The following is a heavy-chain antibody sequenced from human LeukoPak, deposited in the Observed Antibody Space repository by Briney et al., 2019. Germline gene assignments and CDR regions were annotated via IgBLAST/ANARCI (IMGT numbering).Heavy chain of an antibody. Sequence: SETLSLTCTVSGGSISSGGYYWSWIRQHPGKGLEWIGYIYYSGSTYYNPSLKSRVTISVDTSKNQFSLKLSSVTAADTAVYYCARGLRVVVVAATPVSYYFDYWGQGILVTVSS. CDR3: ARGLRVVVVAATPVSYYFDY. D-gene: IGHD2-15*01. J-gene: IGHJ4*02. CDR2: IYYSGST. V-gene: IGHV4-31*03. CDR1: GGSISSGGYY.